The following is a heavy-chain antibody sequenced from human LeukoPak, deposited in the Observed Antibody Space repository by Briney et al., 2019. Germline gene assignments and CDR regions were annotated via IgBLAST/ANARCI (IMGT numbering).Heavy chain of an antibody. CDR2: ISYDGSNK. D-gene: IGHD5-24*01. Sequence: PGRSLRLSCAASGFTFSSYGMHWVRQAPGKGLEWVAVISYDGSNKYYADSVKGRFTISRDNSKNTLYLQMNSLRAEDTAVYYCAKEMADPRGVSPVYFQHWGQGTLVTVSS. CDR3: AKEMADPRGVSPVYFQH. CDR1: GFTFSSYG. J-gene: IGHJ1*01. V-gene: IGHV3-30*18.